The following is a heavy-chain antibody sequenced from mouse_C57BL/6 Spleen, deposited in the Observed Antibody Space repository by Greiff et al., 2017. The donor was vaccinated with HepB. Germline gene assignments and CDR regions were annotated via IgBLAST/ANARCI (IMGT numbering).Heavy chain of an antibody. D-gene: IGHD4-1*01. Sequence: VQLQQPGAELVMPGASVKLSCKASGYTFTSYWMHWVKQRPGQGLEWIGEIDPSDSYTNYNQKFKGKSTLTVDKSSRTAYMQLSSLTSEDFAVYYCARRLGRHWYFDVWGTGTTVTVSS. CDR2: IDPSDSYT. J-gene: IGHJ1*03. CDR3: ARRLGRHWYFDV. CDR1: GYTFTSYW. V-gene: IGHV1-69*01.